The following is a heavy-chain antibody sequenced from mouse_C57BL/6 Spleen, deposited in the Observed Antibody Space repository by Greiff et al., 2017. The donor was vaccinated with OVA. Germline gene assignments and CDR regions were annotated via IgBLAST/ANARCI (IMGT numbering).Heavy chain of an antibody. CDR2: IYPGSGNT. CDR1: GYTFTDYY. V-gene: IGHV1-76*01. J-gene: IGHJ4*01. CDR3: ARRNDYDGDYYAMDY. Sequence: VQGVESGAELVRPGASVKLSCKASGYTFTDYYINWVKQRPGQGLEWIARIYPGSGNTYYNEKFKGKATLTAEKSSSTAYMQLSSLTSEDSAVYFCARRNDYDGDYYAMDYWGQGTSVTVSS. D-gene: IGHD2-4*01.